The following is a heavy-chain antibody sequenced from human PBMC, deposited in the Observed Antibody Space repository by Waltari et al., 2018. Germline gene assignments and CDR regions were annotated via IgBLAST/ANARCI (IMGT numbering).Heavy chain of an antibody. D-gene: IGHD6-13*01. CDR3: AKEALYSSSWSY. Sequence: EVQLVESGGGLVQPGGSLRLSCAASGFTFSSSAMSWVRQAPGKGLEGVSAMSCSGGSTYYADAVKGRFTSSRDNSKNTLYLQMNSLRAGETAVDYCAKEALYSSSWSYWGQGTLVTVSS. V-gene: IGHV3-23*04. CDR1: GFTFSSSA. CDR2: MSCSGGST. J-gene: IGHJ4*02.